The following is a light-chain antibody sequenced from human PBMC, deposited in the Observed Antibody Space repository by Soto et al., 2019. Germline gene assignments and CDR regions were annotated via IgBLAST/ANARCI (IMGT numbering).Light chain of an antibody. J-gene: IGKJ2*01. CDR3: HQYNNGPVTT. Sequence: EIVMTQSPATLSVSPGERATLSCRASESVSSKIGWYQQKPGQAPRLLIYGASTRATGVPARFSGSGSGTEFTLTISSLQSEDFAVYYCHQYNNGPVTTFGQGTKLEIK. CDR1: ESVSSK. V-gene: IGKV3-15*01. CDR2: GAS.